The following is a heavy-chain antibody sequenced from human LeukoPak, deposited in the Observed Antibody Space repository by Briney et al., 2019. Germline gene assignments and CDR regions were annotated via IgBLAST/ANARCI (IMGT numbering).Heavy chain of an antibody. Sequence: GGSLRLSCAASGFTFSSYGMHWVRQAPGKGLEWAAFIRYDGTKKLYADSVKGRFTISRDNSKNTLYLQMNGLRAEDTAVYYCAKDLSDYYDSSAFFGLFDYWGQGTLVTVSS. J-gene: IGHJ4*02. D-gene: IGHD3-22*01. V-gene: IGHV3-30*02. CDR2: IRYDGTKK. CDR1: GFTFSSYG. CDR3: AKDLSDYYDSSAFFGLFDY.